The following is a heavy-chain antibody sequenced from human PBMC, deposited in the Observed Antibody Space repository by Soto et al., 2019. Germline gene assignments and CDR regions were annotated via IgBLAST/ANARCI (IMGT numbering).Heavy chain of an antibody. CDR2: ISAYNDYT. V-gene: IGHV1-18*01. J-gene: IGHJ3*01. Sequence: QAQLVQSGGEVKRPGASVKVSCKASGYTFNKYGFNWVRQAPGQGLEWMGRISAYNDYTNFAQKFQGRVTLTTDASTNTAYMELKILRSDDTAIYYCARGRGVVVPAGTPDAFDVWGQGTMVTVSS. CDR1: GYTFNKYG. D-gene: IGHD6-13*01. CDR3: ARGRGVVVPAGTPDAFDV.